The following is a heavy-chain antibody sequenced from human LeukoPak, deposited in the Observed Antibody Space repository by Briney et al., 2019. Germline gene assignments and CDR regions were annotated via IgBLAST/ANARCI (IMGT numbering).Heavy chain of an antibody. V-gene: IGHV1-2*02. CDR2: INPNSGGT. D-gene: IGHD6-19*01. CDR1: GYTFTGYY. J-gene: IGHJ4*02. CDR3: AREAAVSATLGY. Sequence: ASVKVSCKASGYTFTGYYMHWVRQAPGQGLEWMGWINPNSGGTNYAQKFQGRVTMTRDTSISTAYMELSRLISDDTAVYYCAREAAVSATLGYWGQGTLVTVSS.